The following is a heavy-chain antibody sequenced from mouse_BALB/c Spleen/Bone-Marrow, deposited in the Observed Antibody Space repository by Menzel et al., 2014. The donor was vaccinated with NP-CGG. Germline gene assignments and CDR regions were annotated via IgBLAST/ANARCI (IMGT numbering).Heavy chain of an antibody. CDR3: AAYYRYLAWFAY. V-gene: IGHV14-3*02. J-gene: IGHJ3*01. CDR1: GFNTKDTY. CDR2: IDPANGNT. Sequence: EVQLQQSGAELVKPGASVKLSCTASGFNTKDTYMHWVKQRPEQGLEWIGRIDPANGNTKYDPKFQGKATITADISSNTAYLQLSSLTSEDTAVYYCAAYYRYLAWFAYWGQGTLVTVSA. D-gene: IGHD2-14*01.